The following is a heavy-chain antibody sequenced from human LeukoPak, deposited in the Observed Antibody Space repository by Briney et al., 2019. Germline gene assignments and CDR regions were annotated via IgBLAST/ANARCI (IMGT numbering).Heavy chain of an antibody. CDR2: IYYSGNT. V-gene: IGHV4-59*01. D-gene: IGHD3-22*01. J-gene: IGHJ3*02. CDR3: AREGDSSAWGDAFDI. Sequence: PSETLSLTCSVSGVSITSYNWNWIRQPPGKGLEWIGFIYYSGNTNYNPSLKSRVTISVDTSKKQFSLKLSSVAAADTAVYYCAREGDSSAWGDAFDIWGQGKMVTVSS. CDR1: GVSITSYN.